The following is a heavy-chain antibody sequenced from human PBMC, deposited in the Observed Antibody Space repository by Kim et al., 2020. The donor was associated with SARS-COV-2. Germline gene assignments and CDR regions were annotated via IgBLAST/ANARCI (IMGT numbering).Heavy chain of an antibody. D-gene: IGHD3-16*02. CDR3: TRGYIPPTGMGSSSFQ. V-gene: IGHV3-23*01. Sequence: GGSLRLSCAGSGFTFSRSAMSWVRQAPGKGLEWVSSISDGGDYIFYADSVKGRLTISRDDSKNMVSLQMSALRAEDTAIYFCTRGYIPPTGMGSSSFQ. CDR1: GFTFSRSA. J-gene: IGHJ1*01. CDR2: ISDGGDYI.